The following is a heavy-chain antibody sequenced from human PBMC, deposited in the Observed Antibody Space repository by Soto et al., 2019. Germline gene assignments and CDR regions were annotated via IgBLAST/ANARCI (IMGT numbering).Heavy chain of an antibody. CDR3: GFGRILYY. V-gene: IGHV3-53*01. D-gene: IGHD2-15*01. Sequence: EVQLVESGGGLIQPGGSLRLSCAASGFTVSSNYMSWVRQAPGKGLEWVSVIYSGGSTYYADSVKSRFTISRDNSKNTLYVPMNSLRAEDTAVYYCGFGRILYYWGQGTLVTVSS. J-gene: IGHJ4*02. CDR2: IYSGGST. CDR1: GFTVSSNY.